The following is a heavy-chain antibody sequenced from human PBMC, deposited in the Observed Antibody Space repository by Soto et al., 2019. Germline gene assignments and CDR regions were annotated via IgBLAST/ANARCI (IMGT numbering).Heavy chain of an antibody. J-gene: IGHJ4*02. CDR3: AREGIAVDGTLDY. Sequence: QVQLVESGGGVVQPGRSLRLSCAASGFTFSSYAMHWVRQAPGKGLEWVAVISYDGSNKYYADSVKGRFTISRDNSKNTLYLQVNSLRAEDAAVYYCAREGIAVDGTLDYWGRGTLCIFSS. D-gene: IGHD6-19*01. CDR1: GFTFSSYA. V-gene: IGHV3-30-3*01. CDR2: ISYDGSNK.